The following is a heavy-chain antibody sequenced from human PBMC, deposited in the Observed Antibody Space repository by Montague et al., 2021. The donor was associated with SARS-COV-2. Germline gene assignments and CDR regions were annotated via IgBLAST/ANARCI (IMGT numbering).Heavy chain of an antibody. Sequence: SETLSLTCAVYGGSISGYYWCWIRQPPGKGLEWIGEMHHSASTNYNPSLTSRGTLSVDTSKYQFSLKLSSVTAVATAVYYCARDPGRNYYFYSGMDFWGQGTTVTVSS. CDR3: ARDPGRNYYFYSGMDF. CDR1: GGSISGYY. CDR2: MHHSAST. D-gene: IGHD1-26*01. V-gene: IGHV4-34*01. J-gene: IGHJ6*02.